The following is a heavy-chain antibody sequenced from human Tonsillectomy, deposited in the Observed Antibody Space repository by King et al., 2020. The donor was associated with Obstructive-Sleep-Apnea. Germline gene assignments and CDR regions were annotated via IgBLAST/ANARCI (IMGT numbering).Heavy chain of an antibody. D-gene: IGHD6-19*01. CDR3: AGIAVAGTD. J-gene: IGHJ4*02. V-gene: IGHV5-10-1*01. CDR1: GYSFTSSW. Sequence: VQLVESGAEVKKPGESLRISCKGSGYSFTSSWISWVRQMPGKGLDWKGGIDPSDPFTNYSPSFQVNFTISPDKSISTAYLQWSSLKASDTAMYYCAGIAVAGTDWGQGTLVTVSS. CDR2: IDPSDPFT.